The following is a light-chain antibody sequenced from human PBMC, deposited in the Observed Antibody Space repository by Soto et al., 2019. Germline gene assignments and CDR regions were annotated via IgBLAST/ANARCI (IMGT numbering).Light chain of an antibody. CDR1: QSVSSY. Sequence: EIVLTQSPGTLFLSAGEIATLSCRASQSVSSYLAWYQQKPGQAPRLLIYDASNRATGIPARFSGSGSGTDFTLTINSLEPEDSAVYYCQQRSNWPSITFGQGTRLEI. J-gene: IGKJ5*01. CDR2: DAS. V-gene: IGKV3-11*01. CDR3: QQRSNWPSIT.